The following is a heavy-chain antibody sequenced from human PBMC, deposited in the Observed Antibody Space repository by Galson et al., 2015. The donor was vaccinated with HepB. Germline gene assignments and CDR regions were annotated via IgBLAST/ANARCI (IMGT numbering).Heavy chain of an antibody. J-gene: IGHJ4*02. Sequence: SETLSLTCSVSGGSMTSSSYHWGWIRQPPGKGLEWVGIIHHTGVTYYNSSLKSRVTIFIDTSKSQFSLKLTSVTAADTAVFYCARVYASIDYWGQGTLVTVSS. CDR1: GGSMTSSSYH. V-gene: IGHV4-39*01. CDR2: IHHTGVT. CDR3: ARVYASIDY. D-gene: IGHD2-8*01.